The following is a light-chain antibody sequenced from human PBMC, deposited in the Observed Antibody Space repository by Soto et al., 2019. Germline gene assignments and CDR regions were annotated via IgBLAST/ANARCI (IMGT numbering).Light chain of an antibody. CDR1: QSVSSSY. V-gene: IGKV3-20*01. Sequence: EIVLTQSPGTLSLSPGERATLSCRASQSVSSSYLTWYQQKPGQAPRLLMYGASSRAPGIPDRFSGSGSGTDFTLTISGLEPEDFAVYYCQQHGSSPWTFGQGTKVEIK. CDR3: QQHGSSPWT. CDR2: GAS. J-gene: IGKJ1*01.